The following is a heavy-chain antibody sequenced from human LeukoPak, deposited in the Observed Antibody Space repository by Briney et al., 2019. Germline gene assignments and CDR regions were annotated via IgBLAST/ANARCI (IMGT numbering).Heavy chain of an antibody. CDR2: INPNSGGT. CDR3: ARVRGPRYYFDY. V-gene: IGHV1-2*02. J-gene: IGHJ4*02. Sequence: GASVKVSCKASGGTFSSYAISWVRQAPGQGLEWMGWINPNSGGTNYAQKFQGRVTMTRDTSISTAYMELSRLRSDDTAVYYCARVRGPRYYFDYWGQGTLVTVSS. CDR1: GGTFSSYA.